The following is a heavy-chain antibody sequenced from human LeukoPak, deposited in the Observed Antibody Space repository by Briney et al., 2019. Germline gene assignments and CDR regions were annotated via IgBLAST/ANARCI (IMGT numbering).Heavy chain of an antibody. Sequence: SETLSLTCTVSGGSVSSGSYYWSWIRQPPGKGLEWIGYIYYSGSTNYNPSLKSRVTISVDTSKNQFSLKLSSVTVADTAVYYCARDSGKYAFDIWGQGTMVTVSS. J-gene: IGHJ3*02. V-gene: IGHV4-61*01. CDR2: IYYSGST. D-gene: IGHD2-2*01. CDR3: ARDSGKYAFDI. CDR1: GGSVSSGSYY.